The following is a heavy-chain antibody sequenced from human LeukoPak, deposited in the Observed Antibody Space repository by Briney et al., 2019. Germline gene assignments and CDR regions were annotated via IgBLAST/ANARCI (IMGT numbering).Heavy chain of an antibody. CDR3: AKNRGKGLWFGELYYFDY. D-gene: IGHD3-10*01. V-gene: IGHV3-30*18. Sequence: GGSLRLSCAASGFTFSSYGMHWVRQAPGKGLEWVAVISYDGSNKYYADSVKGRFTISRDNSKNTLYLQMNSLRAEDTAVYYCAKNRGKGLWFGELYYFDYWGQGTLVTVSS. CDR1: GFTFSSYG. J-gene: IGHJ4*02. CDR2: ISYDGSNK.